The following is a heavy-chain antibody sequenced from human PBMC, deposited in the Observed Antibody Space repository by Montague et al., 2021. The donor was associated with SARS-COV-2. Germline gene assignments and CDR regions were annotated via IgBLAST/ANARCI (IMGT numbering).Heavy chain of an antibody. CDR3: AHSLPPSAPATMFGVVIYPIFDY. J-gene: IGHJ4*02. D-gene: IGHD3-3*01. V-gene: IGHV2-5*01. CDR1: GFSLSTSGVG. CDR2: XYWNDDK. Sequence: PALVTPTQTLTLTCTFSGFSLSTSGVGVGWVRQPPGKALEWLALXYWNDDKRYSPSLKSRLTITKDTSKNQVVLTMTNMDPVDTATYYCAHSLPPSAPATMFGVVIYPIFDYWGQGTLVTVSS.